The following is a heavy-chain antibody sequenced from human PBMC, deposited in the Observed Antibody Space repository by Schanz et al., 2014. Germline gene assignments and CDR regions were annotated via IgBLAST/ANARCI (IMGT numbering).Heavy chain of an antibody. Sequence: DVQLLESGGGLVQPGGSLRLSCAASGFTFTNYAMSWFRQAPGKGLEWVSLISDSGDTAYYADSVKGRFTISRDNFKNTLYLQMNSLRVEDSAIYYCAKDISDTSGKDDYWGQGTLVNVSS. D-gene: IGHD3-22*01. CDR3: AKDISDTSGKDDY. CDR1: GFTFTNYA. CDR2: ISDSGDTA. V-gene: IGHV3-23*01. J-gene: IGHJ4*02.